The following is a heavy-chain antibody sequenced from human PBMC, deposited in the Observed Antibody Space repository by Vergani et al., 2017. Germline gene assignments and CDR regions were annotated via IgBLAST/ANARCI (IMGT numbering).Heavy chain of an antibody. D-gene: IGHD2-2*01. CDR2: IYHSGST. CDR1: GGSISSGGYS. J-gene: IGHJ5*02. CDR3: AGGYCSSTSCFNWFDP. V-gene: IGHV4-30-2*01. Sequence: QVQLQESGPGLVKPSQTLSLTCAVSGGSISSGGYSWSWIRQPPGKGLEWIGYIYHSGSTYYNPSLKSRVTISVDRSKNQFSLKLSSVTAAATAVYYCAGGYCSSTSCFNWFDPWGQGTLVTVSS.